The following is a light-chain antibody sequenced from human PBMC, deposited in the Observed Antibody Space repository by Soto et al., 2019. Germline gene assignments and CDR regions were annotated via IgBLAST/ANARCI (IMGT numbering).Light chain of an antibody. J-gene: IGKJ1*01. CDR2: GAS. CDR1: QSVSSN. V-gene: IGKV3-15*01. Sequence: EIVMTQSPATLSVSPGERATLSCRASQSVSSNLAWYQQKPGQAPRLLIYGASTRATGIPARFSGSGSGTEFTLNISSLQYEDVAVYYCQQYNNWGFGQGTKVEIK. CDR3: QQYNNWG.